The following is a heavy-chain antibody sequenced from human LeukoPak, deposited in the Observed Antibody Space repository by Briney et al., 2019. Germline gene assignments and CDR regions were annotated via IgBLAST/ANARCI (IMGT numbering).Heavy chain of an antibody. Sequence: GGGLRLSCAASGFTFSTYAMSWVRQAPGKGLEWVSAITGSGGTTYYADSVKGRFTISRDNSKNTLYLQMNSLRAEDTAVYYCARGRGSDGMDVWGQGTTVIVSS. V-gene: IGHV3-23*01. CDR2: ITGSGGTT. J-gene: IGHJ6*02. CDR1: GFTFSTYA. CDR3: ARGRGSDGMDV.